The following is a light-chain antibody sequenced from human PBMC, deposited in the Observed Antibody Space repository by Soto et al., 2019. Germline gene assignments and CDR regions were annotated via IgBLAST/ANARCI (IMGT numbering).Light chain of an antibody. Sequence: EIGLTQSPGTLSLSPGERATVSCRASQSVSSSYLAWYQQKPGQAPRLLIYGASSRATGIPDRFSGSGSGTDFTLTISRLEPEDFAVYYCQQYGSSPPLTFGGGTKVEIK. J-gene: IGKJ4*01. V-gene: IGKV3-20*01. CDR2: GAS. CDR1: QSVSSSY. CDR3: QQYGSSPPLT.